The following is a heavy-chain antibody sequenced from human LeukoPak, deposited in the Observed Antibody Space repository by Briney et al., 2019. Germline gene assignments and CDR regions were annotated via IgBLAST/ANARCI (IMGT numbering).Heavy chain of an antibody. CDR1: GYTLTELS. CDR3: ARDNDSRDPPHFDY. V-gene: IGHV1-24*01. CDR2: FDPEDGET. J-gene: IGHJ4*02. D-gene: IGHD3-16*01. Sequence: ASVKVSCKASGYTLTELSMHWVRQAPGKGLEWMGGFDPEDGETIYARKFRGRVTLTADKSTRTAYMELSSLRSEDMAVYYCARDNDSRDPPHFDYWGQGTLVTVSS.